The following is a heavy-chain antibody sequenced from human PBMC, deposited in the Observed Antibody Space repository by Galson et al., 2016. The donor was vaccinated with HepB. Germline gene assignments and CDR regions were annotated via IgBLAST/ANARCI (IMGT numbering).Heavy chain of an antibody. CDR1: GFTFRTYT. J-gene: IGHJ4*02. Sequence: SLRLSCAASGFTFRTYTMNWVRQAPGKGLEWVSYISSSGTTIYYADSVKGRFPISRDNAKNSLYLQMNSLRAEDTAVYYCAREPVRLDDLLTGPPKNPDYWGQGTLVTVSS. CDR3: AREPVRLDDLLTGPPKNPDY. V-gene: IGHV3-48*03. D-gene: IGHD3-9*01. CDR2: ISSSGTTI.